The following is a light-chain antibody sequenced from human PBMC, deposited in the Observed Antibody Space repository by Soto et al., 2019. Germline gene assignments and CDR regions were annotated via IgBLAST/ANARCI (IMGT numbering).Light chain of an antibody. CDR3: SSHTSGSTRV. Sequence: QSALTQPASVSGSPGQSITISCTGTSSDVGGYDYVSWYQQHPDKAPKLVIYEVTNRPSGVSYRFSGYKSGTTASLTISGRQAEDDADYYCSSHTSGSTRVFGTGTKLTVL. J-gene: IGLJ1*01. CDR1: SSDVGGYDY. V-gene: IGLV2-14*01. CDR2: EVT.